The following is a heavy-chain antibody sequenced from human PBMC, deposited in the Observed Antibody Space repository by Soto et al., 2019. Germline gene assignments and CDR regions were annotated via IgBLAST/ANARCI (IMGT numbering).Heavy chain of an antibody. D-gene: IGHD6-13*01. CDR1: GYTFTGYY. Sequence: ASVKVSCKASGYTFTGYYMHWVRQAPGQGLEWMGRINPNSGGTNYAQKFQGRVTMTRDTSISTAYMELSRLRPDDTAVYYCARVAAAGGFDSWGQGTLVTVSS. CDR3: ARVAAAGGFDS. J-gene: IGHJ4*02. V-gene: IGHV1-2*06. CDR2: INPNSGGT.